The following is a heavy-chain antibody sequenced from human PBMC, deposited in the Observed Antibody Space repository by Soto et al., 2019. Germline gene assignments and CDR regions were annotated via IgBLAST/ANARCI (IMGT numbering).Heavy chain of an antibody. CDR3: AXGPGT. CDR1: GGSISSGGYY. J-gene: IGHJ5*02. Sequence: QVQLQESGPGLVKPSQTLSLTCTVSGGSISSGGYYWSWIRQHPGKGLEWIGYIYYSGSTYYNPXXXXXXXXXXXXXXXXXXXXXXXXXAXXXXXXXXAXGPGTWGQGTLVTVSS. CDR2: IYYSGST. V-gene: IGHV4-31*01.